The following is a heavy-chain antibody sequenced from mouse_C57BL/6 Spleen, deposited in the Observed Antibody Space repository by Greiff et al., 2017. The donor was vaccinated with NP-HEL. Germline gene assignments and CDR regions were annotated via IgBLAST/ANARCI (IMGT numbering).Heavy chain of an antibody. J-gene: IGHJ3*01. CDR3: ARGAIYSKGFAY. Sequence: EVQLQQSGPGMVKPSQSLSLTCTVTGYSITSGYDWHWIRHFPGNKLEWMGYISYSGSTNYNPSLKSRISITHDTSKNHFFLKLNSVTTEDTATYYCARGAIYSKGFAYWGQGTLVTVSA. CDR2: ISYSGST. CDR1: GYSITSGYD. V-gene: IGHV3-1*01. D-gene: IGHD2-5*01.